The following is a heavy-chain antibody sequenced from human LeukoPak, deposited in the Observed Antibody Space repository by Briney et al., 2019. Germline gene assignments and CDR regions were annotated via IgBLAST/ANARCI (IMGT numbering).Heavy chain of an antibody. V-gene: IGHV4-34*01. CDR2: INHSGST. J-gene: IGHJ5*02. CDR1: GGSFSGYY. Sequence: SETLSLTCAVYGGSFSGYYWSWIRQPPGKGLEWIGEINHSGSTNYNPSLKSRVTISVDTSKNQFSLKLSSVTATDTAVYYCARGRGSSGSTRPYNWFDPWGQGTLVTVSS. D-gene: IGHD6-19*01. CDR3: ARGRGSSGSTRPYNWFDP.